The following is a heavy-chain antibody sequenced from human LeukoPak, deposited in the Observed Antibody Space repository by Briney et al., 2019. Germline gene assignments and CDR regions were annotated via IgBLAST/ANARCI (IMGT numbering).Heavy chain of an antibody. CDR2: IYYSGST. V-gene: IGHV4-39*07. CDR1: GGSISSSSYY. Sequence: SENLSLTCTVSGGSISSSSYYWGWIRQPPGKGLEWIGSIYYSGSTYYNPSLKSRVTISVDTSKNQFSLKLSSVTAADTAVYYCARIDSSGLVYDYWGQGTLVTVSS. CDR3: ARIDSSGLVYDY. J-gene: IGHJ4*02. D-gene: IGHD3-22*01.